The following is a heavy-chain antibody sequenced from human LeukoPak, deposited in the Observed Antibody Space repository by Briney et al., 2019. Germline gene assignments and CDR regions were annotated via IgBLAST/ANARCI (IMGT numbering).Heavy chain of an antibody. J-gene: IGHJ5*02. CDR2: FDPEDGET. V-gene: IGHV1-24*01. Sequence: ASVKVSCKVSGYTLTELSMHWVRQAPGKGLEWMGGFDPEDGETIYAQKFQGRVTMTEDTSTDTAYMELSSLRSEDTAVYYCARAVGLLDFWSGYYTSWFDPWGQGTLVTVSS. CDR3: ARAVGLLDFWSGYYTSWFDP. D-gene: IGHD3-3*01. CDR1: GYTLTELS.